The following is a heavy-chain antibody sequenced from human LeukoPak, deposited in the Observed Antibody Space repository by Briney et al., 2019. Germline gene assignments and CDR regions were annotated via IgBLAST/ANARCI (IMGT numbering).Heavy chain of an antibody. Sequence: ASVKVSCKASGGTFSSYAISWVRQAPGQGLEWMGGIIPIFGTANYAQKFQGRVTITTDESTSTAYMELSSLRSEDTAVYYCTRARQYWKYYFDYWGQGTLVTVSS. J-gene: IGHJ4*02. D-gene: IGHD1-1*01. CDR1: GGTFSSYA. CDR3: TRARQYWKYYFDY. CDR2: IIPIFGTA. V-gene: IGHV1-69*05.